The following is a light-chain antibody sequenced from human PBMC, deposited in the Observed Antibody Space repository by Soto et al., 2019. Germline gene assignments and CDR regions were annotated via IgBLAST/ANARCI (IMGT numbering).Light chain of an antibody. CDR2: NVN. Sequence: QSVLTQPATVSGSPGQSITISCTGTSSDVGGYNYVSWYQHHPGKAPKLMIYNVNNRPSGVSNRFSGSKSGNTASLTISGLQAEDEADYYCSSYTASSPVFGGGTKVTVL. J-gene: IGLJ3*02. V-gene: IGLV2-14*03. CDR1: SSDVGGYNY. CDR3: SSYTASSPV.